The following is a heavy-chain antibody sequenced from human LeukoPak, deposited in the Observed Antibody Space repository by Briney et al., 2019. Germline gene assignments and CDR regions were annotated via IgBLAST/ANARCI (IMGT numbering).Heavy chain of an antibody. CDR1: GGSISSSSYY. J-gene: IGHJ4*02. CDR3: ARHPYGDYPIDY. V-gene: IGHV4-39*01. D-gene: IGHD4-17*01. CDR2: IYYSGST. Sequence: PSETLSLACAVSGGSISSSSYYWGWIRQPPGKGLEWIGSIYYSGSTYYNPSLKSRVTISVDTSKNQFSLKLSSVTAADTAVYYCARHPYGDYPIDYWGQGTLVTVSS.